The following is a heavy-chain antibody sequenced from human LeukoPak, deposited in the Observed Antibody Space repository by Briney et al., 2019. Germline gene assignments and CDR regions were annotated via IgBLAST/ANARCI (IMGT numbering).Heavy chain of an antibody. CDR2: ISSSSSYI. CDR3: ARAIAVAGTASGELDY. J-gene: IGHJ4*02. V-gene: IGHV3-21*01. CDR1: GFTFSSYS. D-gene: IGHD6-19*01. Sequence: PGGSLRLSCAASGFTFSSYSMNWVRQAPGKGLESVSSISSSSSYIYYADSVKGRFTISRDNAKNSLYLQMNSLRAEDTAVYYCARAIAVAGTASGELDYWGQGTLVTVSS.